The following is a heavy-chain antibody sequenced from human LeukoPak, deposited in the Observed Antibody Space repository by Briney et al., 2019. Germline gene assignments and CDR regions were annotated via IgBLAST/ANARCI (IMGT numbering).Heavy chain of an antibody. CDR2: INHSGST. D-gene: IGHD3-10*01. CDR1: GGSFSGYY. CDR3: ARTKVRGVIIRGHWFDP. J-gene: IGHJ5*02. Sequence: SETLSLTCAVYGGSFSGYYWSWIRQPPGKGLEWIGEINHSGSTNYNPSLKSRVTMSVDTSKNQFSLKLSSVTAVDTAVYYCARTKVRGVIIRGHWFDPWGQGTLVTVSS. V-gene: IGHV4-34*01.